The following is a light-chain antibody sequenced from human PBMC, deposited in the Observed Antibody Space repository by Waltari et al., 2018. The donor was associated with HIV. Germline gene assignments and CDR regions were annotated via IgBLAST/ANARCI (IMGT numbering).Light chain of an antibody. V-gene: IGKV3-11*01. Sequence: EIVLTQSPATLSLSPGERATLSCRASQSVSSYLAWYQQKPGQAPRLLIYDASNRATGIPARFSGSGSWTDFTLTISSLEPEDFAVYYFQQRSNWPRTFGPGTKVDIK. CDR2: DAS. CDR1: QSVSSY. J-gene: IGKJ3*01. CDR3: QQRSNWPRT.